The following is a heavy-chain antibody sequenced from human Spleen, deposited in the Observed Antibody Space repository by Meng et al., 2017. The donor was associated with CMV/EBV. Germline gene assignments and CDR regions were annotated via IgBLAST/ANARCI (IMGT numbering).Heavy chain of an antibody. D-gene: IGHD2-15*01. CDR2: VSYSGSP. CDR3: VREKCIKSSCYLFDL. J-gene: IGHJ5*02. V-gene: IGHV4-39*07. CDR1: GGSINSRGFY. Sequence: SETLSLTCSVSGGSINSRGFYWGWIRQAPGKGLEWIGSVSYSGSPNYNPSLKSRVTISLDTSKNQFSLKLSSVTAADTAAYYCVREKCIKSSCYLFDLWGLGTMVTVSS.